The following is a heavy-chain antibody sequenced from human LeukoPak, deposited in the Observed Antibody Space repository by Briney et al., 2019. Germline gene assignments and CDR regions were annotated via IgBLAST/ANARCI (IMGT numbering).Heavy chain of an antibody. D-gene: IGHD2-15*01. J-gene: IGHJ1*01. CDR3: ARRLLGYCGGGSCYSGYFQH. CDR1: GGSISSYY. CDR2: IYTSGST. V-gene: IGHV4-4*07. Sequence: SETLSLTCTVSGGSISSYYWSWIRHPAGKGLEWIGRIYTSGSTNYNPSLKSGVTMSVDTSKNQFYLKLSSVTAADTAVYYCARRLLGYCGGGSCYSGYFQHWGQGTLVTVSS.